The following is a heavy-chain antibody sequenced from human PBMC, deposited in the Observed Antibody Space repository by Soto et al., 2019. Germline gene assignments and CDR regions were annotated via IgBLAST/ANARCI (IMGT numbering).Heavy chain of an antibody. CDR1: GFTFSSYG. CDR3: AKVLGSGWFGELPNAFDI. D-gene: IGHD3-10*01. CDR2: ISYDGSNK. V-gene: IGHV3-30*18. J-gene: IGHJ3*02. Sequence: GGSLRLSCAASGFTFSSYGMHWVRQAPGKGLEWVAVISYDGSNKYYADSVKGRFTISRDNSKNTLYLQMNSLRAEDTAVYYCAKVLGSGWFGELPNAFDIWGQGTMVTVSS.